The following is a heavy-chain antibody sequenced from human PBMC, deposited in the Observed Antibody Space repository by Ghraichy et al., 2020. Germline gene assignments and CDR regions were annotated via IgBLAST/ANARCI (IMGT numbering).Heavy chain of an antibody. J-gene: IGHJ6*03. Sequence: SGPTLVKPTQTLTLTCTFSGFSLSTSGMCVSWIRQPPGKALEWLARIDWDDDKYYSTSLKTRLTISKDTSKNQVVLTMTNMDPVDTATYYCARICPRIAAADYYMDVWGKGTTVTVSS. CDR2: IDWDDDK. CDR1: GFSLSTSGMC. D-gene: IGHD6-13*01. CDR3: ARICPRIAAADYYMDV. V-gene: IGHV2-70*11.